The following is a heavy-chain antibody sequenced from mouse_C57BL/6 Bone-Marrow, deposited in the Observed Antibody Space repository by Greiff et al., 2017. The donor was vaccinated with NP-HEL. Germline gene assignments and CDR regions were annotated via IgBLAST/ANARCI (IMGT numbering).Heavy chain of an antibody. CDR2: IHPNSGST. CDR1: GYTFTSYW. J-gene: IGHJ1*03. D-gene: IGHD2-3*01. CDR3: ARERWLLPHWYFDV. V-gene: IGHV1-64*01. Sequence: QVQLQQSGAELVKPGASVKLSCKASGYTFTSYWMHWVKQRPGQGLEWIGMIHPNSGSTNYNEKFKSKATLTVDKSSSTAYMQLSSLTSEDSAVYYCARERWLLPHWYFDVWGTGTTVTVSS.